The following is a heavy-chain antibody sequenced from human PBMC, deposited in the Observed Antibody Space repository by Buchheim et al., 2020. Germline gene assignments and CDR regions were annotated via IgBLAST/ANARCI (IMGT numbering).Heavy chain of an antibody. D-gene: IGHD6-6*01. Sequence: QLQLQESGPGLVKPSEPLSLTCTVSGGSISSSSYYWGWIRQPPGKGLEWIGSIYYSGSTYYNPSLKSRVTISVDTSKNQFSLKLSSVTAADTAVYYCARDGIAARPYDFDYWGQGTL. CDR3: ARDGIAARPYDFDY. V-gene: IGHV4-39*02. J-gene: IGHJ4*02. CDR1: GGSISSSSYY. CDR2: IYYSGST.